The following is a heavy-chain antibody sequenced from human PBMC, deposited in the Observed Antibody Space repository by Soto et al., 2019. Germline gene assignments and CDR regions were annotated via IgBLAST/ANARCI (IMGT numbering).Heavy chain of an antibody. J-gene: IGHJ6*02. V-gene: IGHV1-2*02. CDR1: GYTFTGYY. Sequence: ASVKVSCKASGYTFTGYYMHWVRQAPGQGLEWMGWINPNSGGTNYAQKFQGSVTMTRDTSISTAYMELSRLRSDDTAVYYCARWSWLVSSWYDYYYYCMDVWGQGTTVTVSS. CDR2: INPNSGGT. CDR3: ARWSWLVSSWYDYYYYCMDV. D-gene: IGHD6-13*01.